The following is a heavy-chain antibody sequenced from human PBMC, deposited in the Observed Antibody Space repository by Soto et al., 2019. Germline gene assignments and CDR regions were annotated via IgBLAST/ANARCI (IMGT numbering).Heavy chain of an antibody. J-gene: IGHJ6*02. CDR2: INSDGSAT. CDR3: ARHTSYALDV. D-gene: IGHD2-2*02. CDR1: GFTFSSRW. Sequence: EVQLVQSGGGLVQPGGSLRLSCAASGFTFSSRWMHWVRQAPGKGLVWVSHINSDGSATTYADSEKGRFTISRDNAKNTLYLQMNSLRAEDTAVYYCARHTSYALDVWGQGTPVTVSS. V-gene: IGHV3-74*01.